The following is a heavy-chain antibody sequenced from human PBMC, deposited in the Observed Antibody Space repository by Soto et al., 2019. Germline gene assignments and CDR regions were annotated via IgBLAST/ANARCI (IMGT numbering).Heavy chain of an antibody. CDR1: GDTVSSNRAA. J-gene: IGHJ4*02. Sequence: SPTLSLPCAISGDTVSSNRAAWNWIRQSPSRGLEWLGRTFYNSQWYNDYAESVKSRIIINPDTSKNLFSLHLKSVTPEDTAVYFCARGLDSGTYPLPFGFWGPGTLVTVSS. D-gene: IGHD1-26*01. CDR2: TFYNSQWYN. V-gene: IGHV6-1*01. CDR3: ARGLDSGTYPLPFGF.